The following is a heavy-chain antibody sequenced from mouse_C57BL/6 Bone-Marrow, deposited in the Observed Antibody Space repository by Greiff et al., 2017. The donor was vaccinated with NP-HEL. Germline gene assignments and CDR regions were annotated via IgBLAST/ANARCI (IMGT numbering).Heavy chain of an antibody. CDR1: GYAFTNYL. CDR3: ARDWAFAY. Sequence: QVQLKESGAELVRPGTSVKVSCKASGYAFTNYLIEWVKQRPGQGLEWIGVINPGSGGTNYNEKFKGKATLTADKFSSTAYMQLSSLTSEDSAVYFCARDWAFAYWGQGTLVTVSA. V-gene: IGHV1-54*01. CDR2: INPGSGGT. J-gene: IGHJ3*01. D-gene: IGHD4-1*01.